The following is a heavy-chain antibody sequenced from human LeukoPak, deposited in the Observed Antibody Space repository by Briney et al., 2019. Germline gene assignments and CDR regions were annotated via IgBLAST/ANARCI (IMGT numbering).Heavy chain of an antibody. CDR2: IYHTGGT. J-gene: IGHJ6*02. CDR3: ASSEATTTPPPYGMGV. V-gene: IGHV4-31*03. D-gene: IGHD5-12*01. CDR1: GGSISGGGYY. Sequence: SQTLSLTCTVSGGSISGGGYYWSWIRQHPGRGLEWIGYIYHTGGTFYNPSLKSRVTISLDTSENQFSLKLSSVTAADTAVYYCASSEATTTPPPYGMGVWGQGTTVTVSS.